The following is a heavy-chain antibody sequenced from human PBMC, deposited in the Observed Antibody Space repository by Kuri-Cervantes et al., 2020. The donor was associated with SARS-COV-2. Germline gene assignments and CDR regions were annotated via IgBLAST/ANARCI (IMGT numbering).Heavy chain of an antibody. J-gene: IGHJ3*02. Sequence: GGSLRLSCKAFGYSFSTYWIGWVRQMPGKGLEWMGIIYPDDSDTRYSPSFQGQVTISAEKSISTAYLQWSSLQASDTAMYYCARRTRYCSSTSCDIGAFDIWGQGTMVTVSS. CDR3: ARRTRYCSSTSCDIGAFDI. CDR1: GYSFSTYW. D-gene: IGHD2-2*02. V-gene: IGHV5-51*01. CDR2: IYPDDSDT.